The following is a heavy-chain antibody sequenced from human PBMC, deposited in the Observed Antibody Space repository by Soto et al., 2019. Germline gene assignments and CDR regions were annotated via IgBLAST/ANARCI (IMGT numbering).Heavy chain of an antibody. CDR3: AKDVGVATT. CDR2: ISASGTKT. D-gene: IGHD2-21*01. V-gene: IGHV3-23*01. CDR1: GFAFSRYS. J-gene: IGHJ5*02. Sequence: GSLGLSCALSGFAFSRYSMSWVRQTPGKGPEWVSTISASGTKTFAADSVKVRFTICRDNYKNTVLLQMSSLRGDDRAFYYGAKDVGVATTWGQGTLVTVSS.